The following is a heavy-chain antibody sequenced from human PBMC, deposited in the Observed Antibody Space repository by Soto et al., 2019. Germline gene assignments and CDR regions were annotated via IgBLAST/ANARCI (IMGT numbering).Heavy chain of an antibody. V-gene: IGHV3-30*18. CDR1: GFTFSSYG. CDR3: AKPFGAAAGRDAFDI. J-gene: IGHJ3*02. D-gene: IGHD6-13*01. CDR2: ISYDGSNK. Sequence: QVQLVESGGGVVQPGRSLRLSCAASGFTFSSYGMHWVRQAPGKGLEWVAVISYDGSNKYYADSVKGRFTISRDNSKNTLYLQMNSLRAEDTAVYYCAKPFGAAAGRDAFDIWGQGTMVTVSS.